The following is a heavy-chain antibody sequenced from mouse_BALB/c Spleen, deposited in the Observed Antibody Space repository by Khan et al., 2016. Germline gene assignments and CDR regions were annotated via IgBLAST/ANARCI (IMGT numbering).Heavy chain of an antibody. CDR2: IWAGGST. CDR1: GFSLTTYG. D-gene: IGHD1-1*01. CDR3: ARSLHGSSPYDAMDY. Sequence: QVQLKQSGPGLVAPSQSLSITCAVSGFSLTTYGVHWVRQPPGKGLEWLGVIWAGGSTNYNSALMSRLIINNDNSKSQVFFKMNSLQTDDTAMYYCARSLHGSSPYDAMDYWGKGTSVTVAS. J-gene: IGHJ4*01. V-gene: IGHV2-9*02.